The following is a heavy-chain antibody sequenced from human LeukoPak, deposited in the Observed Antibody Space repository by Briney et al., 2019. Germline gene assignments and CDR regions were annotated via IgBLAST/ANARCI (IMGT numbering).Heavy chain of an antibody. CDR2: IYYSGSP. Sequence: SETLSLTCTVSGGSINNYYWTWIRQPPGKGLEWIGYIYYSGSPSYNPSLKSRVTISVDTSKNQFSLNLSSVSATDTAVYHCARRRDSSNWNSPFDYWGQGTLVTVSS. J-gene: IGHJ4*02. CDR3: ARRRDSSNWNSPFDY. D-gene: IGHD6-13*01. V-gene: IGHV4-59*08. CDR1: GGSINNYY.